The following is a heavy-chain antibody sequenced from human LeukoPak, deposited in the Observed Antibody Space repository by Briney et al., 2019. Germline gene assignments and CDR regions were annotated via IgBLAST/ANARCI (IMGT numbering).Heavy chain of an antibody. CDR1: GGSISSSSYY. J-gene: IGHJ4*02. V-gene: IGHV4-39*07. CDR3: ARGPFHCGDRRYDY. D-gene: IGHD2-21*01. Sequence: SETLSLTCTVSGGSISSSSYYWGWIRQPPGKGLEWIGSIYYSGSTYYSPSLKSRVTISVDTSKNQFSLKLSSVTAADTAVYYCARGPFHCGDRRYDYWGQGTLVTVSS. CDR2: IYYSGST.